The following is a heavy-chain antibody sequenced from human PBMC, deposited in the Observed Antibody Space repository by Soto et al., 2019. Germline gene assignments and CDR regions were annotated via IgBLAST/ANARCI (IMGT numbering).Heavy chain of an antibody. CDR3: ARVLCATWSSFDY. Sequence: PGGSLRLSCTASGFTFSSYEMTWVRQAPGKGLEWISYITSGGTTYYADSAKGRFTISRDNAKNSLYLHLNSLTAEDTAIYYCARVLCATWSSFDYWGQGTLVTVSS. D-gene: IGHD1-26*01. V-gene: IGHV3-48*03. CDR1: GFTFSSYE. CDR2: ITSGGTT. J-gene: IGHJ4*02.